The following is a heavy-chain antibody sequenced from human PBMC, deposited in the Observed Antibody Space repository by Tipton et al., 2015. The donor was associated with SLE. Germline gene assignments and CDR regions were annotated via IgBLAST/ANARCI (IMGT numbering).Heavy chain of an antibody. J-gene: IGHJ4*02. CDR3: ARTPRVDCGGDCHLGY. CDR2: INPSGGSP. D-gene: IGHD2-21*01. V-gene: IGHV1-46*01. Sequence: QLVQSGAEVKKPGASVKVSCKASGYTFTSYYMHWVRQAPGQGLEWMGIINPSGGSPSYAQKFQGRVTMTRDTSTSPVYMELSSLRSEDTAVYYCARTPRVDCGGDCHLGYWGQGTLVTVSS. CDR1: GYTFTSYY.